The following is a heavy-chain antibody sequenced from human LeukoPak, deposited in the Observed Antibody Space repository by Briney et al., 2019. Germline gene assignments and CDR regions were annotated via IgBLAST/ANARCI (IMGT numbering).Heavy chain of an antibody. CDR3: ASQSSWGTFFDY. CDR2: IIPILGTA. Sequence: SVKVSCKASGGTFSSYAISWVRQAPGQGLEWMGGIIPILGTANYAQTFQGRVTITTDESTSTAYMELSSLSSEDTAVYYCASQSSWGTFFDYWGQGTLVTVSS. D-gene: IGHD6-13*01. V-gene: IGHV1-69*05. J-gene: IGHJ4*02. CDR1: GGTFSSYA.